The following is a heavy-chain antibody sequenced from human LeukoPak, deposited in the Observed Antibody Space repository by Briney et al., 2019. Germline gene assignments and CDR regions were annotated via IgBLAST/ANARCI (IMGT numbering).Heavy chain of an antibody. D-gene: IGHD3-3*01. CDR3: ARHGVASRDFWSGYYSGPQFDY. Sequence: GESLKISCKGSGYSFTSYWIGWVRQMPGKGLEWMGIIYPGDSDTRYSPSFQGQVTISADKSISTAYLQWSSLKASDTAMYYCARHGVASRDFWSGYYSGPQFDYWGQGTLVTVSS. CDR1: GYSFTSYW. V-gene: IGHV5-51*01. CDR2: IYPGDSDT. J-gene: IGHJ4*02.